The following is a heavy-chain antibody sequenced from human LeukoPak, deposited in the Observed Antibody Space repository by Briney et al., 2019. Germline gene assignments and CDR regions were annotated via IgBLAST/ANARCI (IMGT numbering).Heavy chain of an antibody. V-gene: IGHV6-1*01. CDR2: TYYRSTWYN. D-gene: IGHD2-2*01. J-gene: IGHJ5*02. CDR3: ARRLTQYDCFDP. CDR1: GDSVSSNSVT. Sequence: SQTPSLTCAISGDSVSSNSVTWNWLRQSPSRGLEWLGRTYYRSTWYNDYAVSVRGRITVNPDTSKNQFSLHLNSVTPEDTAVYYCARRLTQYDCFDPWGQGILVTVSS.